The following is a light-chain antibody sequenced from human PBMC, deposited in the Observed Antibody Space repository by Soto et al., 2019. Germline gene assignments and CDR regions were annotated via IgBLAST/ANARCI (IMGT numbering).Light chain of an antibody. Sequence: DIQMIQFPSSLSASVGDRVTITCRASQSITRFLNWYQQKPGKAPNLLIYDASSLQSGVPSRFSGSGSGTDFTLTISSLQHEDFATYYCQQSYYNPTFGQGTKVEIK. CDR1: QSITRF. CDR2: DAS. V-gene: IGKV1-39*01. CDR3: QQSYYNPT. J-gene: IGKJ1*01.